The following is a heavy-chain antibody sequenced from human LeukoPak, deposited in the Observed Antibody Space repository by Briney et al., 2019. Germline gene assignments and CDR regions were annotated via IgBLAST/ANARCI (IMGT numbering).Heavy chain of an antibody. V-gene: IGHV4-59*01. D-gene: IGHD6-19*01. CDR2: IYYSGST. Sequence: SETLSLXCTVSGGSISSYYWSWIRQPPGKGLEWIGYIYYSGSTNYNPSLKSRVTISVDTSKNQFSLKLSSVTAADTAVYYCASRAVAGFSDYWGQGTLVTVSS. CDR3: ASRAVAGFSDY. J-gene: IGHJ4*02. CDR1: GGSISSYY.